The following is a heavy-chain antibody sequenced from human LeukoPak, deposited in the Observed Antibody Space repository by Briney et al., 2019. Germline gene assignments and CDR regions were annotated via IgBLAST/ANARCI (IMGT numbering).Heavy chain of an antibody. CDR2: IYYSGST. D-gene: IGHD4-17*01. Sequence: SETLSLTCTVSGGSISSSSYYWGWIRQPPGKGLEWIGSIYYSGSTYYNPSLKSRVTISVDTSKNQFSLKLSSVTAADTAVYYCERHQTEATTVTPALNYWGQGTLVTVSS. J-gene: IGHJ4*02. V-gene: IGHV4-39*01. CDR1: GGSISSSSYY. CDR3: ERHQTEATTVTPALNY.